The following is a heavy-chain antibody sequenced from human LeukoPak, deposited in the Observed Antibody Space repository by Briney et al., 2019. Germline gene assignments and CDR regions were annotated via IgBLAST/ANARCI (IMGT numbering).Heavy chain of an antibody. Sequence: SETLSLTCTVSGGSISSYYWSWIRQPPGKGLEWIGYIYYSGNTDYNPSLKSRVTISIDTSKNQFSLKLTSVTAADTAVYYCARQVAGIGLYYFDYWGQGTLVTVSS. D-gene: IGHD6-19*01. V-gene: IGHV4-59*08. J-gene: IGHJ4*02. CDR1: GGSISSYY. CDR3: ARQVAGIGLYYFDY. CDR2: IYYSGNT.